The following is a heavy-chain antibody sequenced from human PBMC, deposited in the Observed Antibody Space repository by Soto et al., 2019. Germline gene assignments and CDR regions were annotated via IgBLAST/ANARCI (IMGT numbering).Heavy chain of an antibody. D-gene: IGHD2-21*02. CDR2: IDYTGRT. Sequence: QVQLQESGPRLVKPSETLSLTCSVSGAPITSGHPYWTWIRQPPGKGLEWIGYIDYTGRTFYNSSLSSRVATSMDTSKNHFSLKVTSVTAADTAMYYCARDRGDIVVIPDAPGWFDPWGHGTLVTVSS. J-gene: IGHJ5*02. V-gene: IGHV4-30-4*08. CDR3: ARDRGDIVVIPDAPGWFDP. CDR1: GAPITSGHPY.